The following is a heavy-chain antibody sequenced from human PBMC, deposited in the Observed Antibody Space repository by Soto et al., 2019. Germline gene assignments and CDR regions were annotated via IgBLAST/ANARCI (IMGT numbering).Heavy chain of an antibody. CDR3: ARSSIEPRVFMYPFDS. V-gene: IGHV4-34*01. CDR1: GGSFSGYS. J-gene: IGHJ4*02. D-gene: IGHD6-6*01. CDR2: INHSGST. Sequence: SETLSLTCDVYGGSFSGYSLTWIRQSPGKGLEWIGQINHSGSTTYNPSLKSRVTISLATSKNQFFLELNSVTAADTAVYYCARSSIEPRVFMYPFDSWGQGTLVTVSS.